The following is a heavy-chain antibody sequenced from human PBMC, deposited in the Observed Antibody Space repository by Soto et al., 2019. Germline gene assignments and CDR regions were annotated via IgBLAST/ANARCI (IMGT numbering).Heavy chain of an antibody. CDR1: GYSFTSYW. D-gene: IGHD5-18*01. CDR2: IYPGDSDT. V-gene: IGHV5-51*01. CDR3: ARQEGRYSYAQRYYYGMDV. J-gene: IGHJ6*02. Sequence: PGESLKISCKGPGYSFTSYWIGWVRQMPGKGLEWMGIIYPGDSDTRYSPSFQGQVTISADKSISTAYLQWSSLKASDTAMYYCARQEGRYSYAQRYYYGMDVWGQGTTVTVSS.